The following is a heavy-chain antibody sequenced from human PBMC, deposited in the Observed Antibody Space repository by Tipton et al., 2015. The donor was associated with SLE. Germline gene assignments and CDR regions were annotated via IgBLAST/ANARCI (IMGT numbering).Heavy chain of an antibody. J-gene: IGHJ6*03. CDR2: IYYTGST. Sequence: TLSLTCSVYGGSMGTYYWSWIRQSPERGLEWIGHIYYTGSTNYHPSLKSRVTISVDTSKNQFSLKLSSVTAADTAVYYCARAGLGGGYYDYMDVWGKETTVTVAS. CDR3: ARAGLGGGYYDYMDV. D-gene: IGHD2-15*01. CDR1: GGSMGTYY. V-gene: IGHV4-59*01.